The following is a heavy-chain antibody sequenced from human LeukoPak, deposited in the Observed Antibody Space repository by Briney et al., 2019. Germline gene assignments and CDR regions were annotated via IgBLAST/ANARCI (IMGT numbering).Heavy chain of an antibody. J-gene: IGHJ4*02. CDR3: AREVWSGYYDYFDY. V-gene: IGHV1-69*05. CDR1: GGTFSSYA. Sequence: SVKVSCXASGGTFSSYAISWVRQAPGQGLVWMGRIIPIFGTANYAQKFQGRVTITTDESTSTAYMELSSLRSEDTAVYYCAREVWSGYYDYFDYWGQGTLVTVSS. D-gene: IGHD3-3*01. CDR2: IIPIFGTA.